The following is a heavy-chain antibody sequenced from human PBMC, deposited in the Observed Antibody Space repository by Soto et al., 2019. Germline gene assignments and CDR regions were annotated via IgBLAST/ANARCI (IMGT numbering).Heavy chain of an antibody. Sequence: SVKVSCKASGCTFSSYAISWVRQAPGQGLEWMGGIIPIFGTANYAQKFQGRVTITADESTSTAYMELSSLRSEDTAVYYCARSNETIFGVVRYYYGMDVWGQGTTVTVSS. CDR1: GCTFSSYA. J-gene: IGHJ6*02. CDR3: ARSNETIFGVVRYYYGMDV. CDR2: IIPIFGTA. V-gene: IGHV1-69*13. D-gene: IGHD3-3*01.